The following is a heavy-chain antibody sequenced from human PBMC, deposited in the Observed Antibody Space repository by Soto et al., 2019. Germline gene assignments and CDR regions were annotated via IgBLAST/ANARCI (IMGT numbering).Heavy chain of an antibody. Sequence: GGSLRLSCAASGFTFSSYAMSWVRQAPGKGLEWVSAISGSGGSTYYADSVKGRFTISRDNSKNTLYLQMNSLRAEDTAVYYCAKDQELYYLYGMDVWGQGTTVTVSS. CDR1: GFTFSSYA. CDR3: AKDQELYYLYGMDV. V-gene: IGHV3-23*01. D-gene: IGHD3-10*01. J-gene: IGHJ6*02. CDR2: ISGSGGST.